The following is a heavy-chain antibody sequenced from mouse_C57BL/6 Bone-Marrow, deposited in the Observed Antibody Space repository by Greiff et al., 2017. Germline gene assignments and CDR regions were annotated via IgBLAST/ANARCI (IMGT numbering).Heavy chain of an antibody. Sequence: QVQLQQPGAELVKPGASVTMSCKASGYTFTSYWITWVKQRPGQGLEWIGDIYPGIGSTNYNEKFKRKATLTVDTSSSTAYMQLSSLTSEDSAVYYFARITTVVPWGYYLDYWGQGTTLTVSS. D-gene: IGHD1-1*01. V-gene: IGHV1-55*01. CDR3: ARITTVVPWGYYLDY. J-gene: IGHJ2*01. CDR2: IYPGIGST. CDR1: GYTFTSYW.